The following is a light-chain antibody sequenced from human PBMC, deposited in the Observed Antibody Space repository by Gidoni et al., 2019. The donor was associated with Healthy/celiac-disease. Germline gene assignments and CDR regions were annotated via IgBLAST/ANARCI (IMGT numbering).Light chain of an antibody. CDR2: AAS. CDR1: QGISNY. J-gene: IGKJ1*01. V-gene: IGKV1-27*01. CDR3: QKYNSAPWT. Sequence: DIQMTQSPSSLSASVGDRVNITCRASQGISNYLAWYQQKPGKVPKLLIYAASTLQSGVPSRFSGSGSGTDFTLTISSLQPEDVATYYCQKYNSAPWTFXQXTKVEIK.